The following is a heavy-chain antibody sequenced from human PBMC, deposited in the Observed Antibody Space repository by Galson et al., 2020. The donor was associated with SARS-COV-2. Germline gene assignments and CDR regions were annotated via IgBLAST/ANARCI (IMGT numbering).Heavy chain of an antibody. CDR2: IYYSGST. CDR1: GGSISSYY. D-gene: IGHD3-3*01. CDR3: ARHDTIFGVVIPYFDY. J-gene: IGHJ4*02. V-gene: IGHV4-59*08. Sequence: SETLSLTCTVSGGSISSYYWSWIRQPPGKGLEWIGYIYYSGSTNYNPSLKSRVTISVDTSKNQFSLKLSSVTAADTAMYYCARHDTIFGVVIPYFDYWGQGTLVTVSS.